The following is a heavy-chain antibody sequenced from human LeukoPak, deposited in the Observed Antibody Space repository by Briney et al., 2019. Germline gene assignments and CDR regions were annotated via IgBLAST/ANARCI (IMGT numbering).Heavy chain of an antibody. CDR3: ARSYCSSGSCYNLNI. J-gene: IGHJ3*02. CDR1: GYSFTNYW. Sequence: RESLKISCKGSGYSFTNYWIGWVRQMPGRGLEWMGFIYPGDSDTRYSPSFQGQVSISADKSISTAYLQWSSLKASDTAIYYCARSYCSSGSCYNLNIWGQGTMVTVSS. D-gene: IGHD2-15*01. V-gene: IGHV5-51*01. CDR2: IYPGDSDT.